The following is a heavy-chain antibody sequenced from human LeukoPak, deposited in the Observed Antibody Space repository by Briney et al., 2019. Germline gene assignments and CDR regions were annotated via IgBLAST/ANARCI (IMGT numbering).Heavy chain of an antibody. CDR3: ARHYPGGDYFIDY. CDR2: IYPDDSDT. D-gene: IGHD4-17*01. J-gene: IGHJ4*02. CDR1: GYSFTSYW. V-gene: IGHV5-51*01. Sequence: GGSLRLSCKGSGYSFTSYWIGWVRQMPGKGLERVGIIYPDDSDTRYSPSFQDQVTISADKSISTAYLQWSSLKASDTAMYYCARHYPGGDYFIDYWGQGTLVTVSS.